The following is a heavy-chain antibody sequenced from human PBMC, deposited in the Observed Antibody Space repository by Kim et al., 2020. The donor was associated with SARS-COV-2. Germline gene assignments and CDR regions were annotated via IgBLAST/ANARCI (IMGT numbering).Heavy chain of an antibody. CDR1: GFTFSSYA. V-gene: IGHV3-30-3*01. Sequence: GGSLRLSCAASGFTFSSYAMHWVRQAPGKGLEWVAVISYDGSNKYYADSVKGRFTISRDNSKNTLYLQMNSLRAEDTAVYYCARDLGSQYYYGMDVWGQGTTVTVSS. D-gene: IGHD3-10*01. CDR3: ARDLGSQYYYGMDV. J-gene: IGHJ6*02. CDR2: ISYDGSNK.